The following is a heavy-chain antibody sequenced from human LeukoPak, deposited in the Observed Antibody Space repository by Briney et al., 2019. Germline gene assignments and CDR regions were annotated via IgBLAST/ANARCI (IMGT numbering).Heavy chain of an antibody. CDR3: AKGKVPAAAVFDY. CDR2: ISGSGGST. Sequence: GGSLRLSCVASGFTFSHAWMSWVRQAPGKGLEWVSAISGSGGSTYYADSVKGRFTISRDNSKNTLYLQMNSLRAEDTAVYYCAKGKVPAAAVFDYWGQGTLVTVSS. D-gene: IGHD2-2*01. CDR1: GFTFSHAW. J-gene: IGHJ4*02. V-gene: IGHV3-23*01.